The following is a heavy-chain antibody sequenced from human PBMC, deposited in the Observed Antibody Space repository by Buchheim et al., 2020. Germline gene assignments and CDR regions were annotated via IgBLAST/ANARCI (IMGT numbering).Heavy chain of an antibody. Sequence: QVQLVQSGAEVKKPGASVKVSCKASGYTFTSYYMHWVRQAPGQGLEWMGIINPSGGSTSYAQKFQGRVTMTRDTSTSTVYMELSSLGSEDTAVYYCARVMGAAAGLKMNFDYWGQGTL. J-gene: IGHJ4*02. CDR3: ARVMGAAAGLKMNFDY. CDR1: GYTFTSYY. CDR2: INPSGGST. D-gene: IGHD6-25*01. V-gene: IGHV1-46*01.